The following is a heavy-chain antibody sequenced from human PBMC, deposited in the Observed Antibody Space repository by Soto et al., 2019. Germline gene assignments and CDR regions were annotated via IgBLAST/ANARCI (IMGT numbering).Heavy chain of an antibody. D-gene: IGHD3-22*01. CDR3: ARELITTITDYFDY. CDR2: IKQDGSEK. V-gene: IGHV3-7*01. J-gene: IGHJ4*02. CDR1: GFTFSSYW. Sequence: PGGSLRLSCAASGFTFSSYWMSWVRQAPGKGLEWVANIKQDGSEKYYVDSVKGRFTISRDNAKNSLYLQMNSLRAEDTAVYYCARELITTITDYFDYWGQGTLVTVSS.